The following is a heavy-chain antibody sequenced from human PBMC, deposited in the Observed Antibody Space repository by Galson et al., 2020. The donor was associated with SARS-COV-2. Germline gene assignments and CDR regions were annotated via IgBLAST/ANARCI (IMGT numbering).Heavy chain of an antibody. CDR1: GASISSGSYY. V-gene: IGHV4-61*02. D-gene: IGHD3-3*01. CDR2: IYKSGNT. Sequence: LSLTCTVSGASISSGSYYWSWIRQPAGKGLEWIGRIYKSGNTNYNPSLLSQVTISVDTSKNQFSLKLTSVTAADTAVYYCARGNSPCVTIFGVLTGTCGMDVWGQGTTVTVSS. CDR3: ARGNSPCVTIFGVLTGTCGMDV. J-gene: IGHJ6*02.